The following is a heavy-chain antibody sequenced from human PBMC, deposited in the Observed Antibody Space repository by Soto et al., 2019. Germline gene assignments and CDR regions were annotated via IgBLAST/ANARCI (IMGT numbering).Heavy chain of an antibody. CDR1: GYTFSGYY. V-gene: IGHV1-2*02. CDR2: INPNSGGT. Sequence: ASVKVSCKASGYTFSGYYIHWLRQAPGQGLEWMGWINPNSGGTNYAQKFQGRVTVTRDTPTSTAYVELSRLTSDDTAVYYCARSLTEGYCTITGCYTRPLYGMDVWGQGTTVTVSS. D-gene: IGHD2-2*02. J-gene: IGHJ6*02. CDR3: ARSLTEGYCTITGCYTRPLYGMDV.